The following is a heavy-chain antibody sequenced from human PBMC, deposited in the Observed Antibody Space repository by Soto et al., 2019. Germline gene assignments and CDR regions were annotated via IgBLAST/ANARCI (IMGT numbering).Heavy chain of an antibody. CDR2: IYYSGST. V-gene: IGHV4-39*01. Sequence: SETLSLTCTVSGGSISSSSYYWGWIRQPPGKGLEWIGSIYYSGSTYYNPSLKSQVTISVDTSKNQCSLKRSCVTAADTAVYYCARRLGKYYFDYWGQGTLVTVSS. J-gene: IGHJ4*02. D-gene: IGHD7-27*01. CDR3: ARRLGKYYFDY. CDR1: GGSISSSSYY.